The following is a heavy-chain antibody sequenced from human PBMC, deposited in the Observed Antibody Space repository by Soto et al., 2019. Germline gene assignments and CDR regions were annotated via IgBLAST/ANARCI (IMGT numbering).Heavy chain of an antibody. CDR3: ARAISGYVT. Sequence: QVQLVQSGAEVKKPGASVKVSCKASGITSTTYAIHWVRQVPGQGLEWMGWINTGNGNTRYSQRXLXXXSXXTDTSASTVSMDLSSLTSEDTAVYYCARAISGYVTWGQGTLITVSS. CDR2: INTGNGNT. V-gene: IGHV1-3*04. CDR1: GITSTTYA. D-gene: IGHD5-12*01. J-gene: IGHJ5*02.